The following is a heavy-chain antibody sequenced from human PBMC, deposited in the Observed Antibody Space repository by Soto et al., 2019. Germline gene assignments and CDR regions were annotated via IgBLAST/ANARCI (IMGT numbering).Heavy chain of an antibody. CDR1: GFSLSASGVG. CDR2: ISWNDDK. V-gene: IGHV2-5*01. Sequence: QITLKESGPTLVKPTQTLTLTCTFSGFSLSASGVGVAWIRQPPGKAMEWLALISWNDDKRYSPPLKSRLTITKDTSKNQVVLTITKLDPVDAATNSCAHSHISLFGILIPYFYYWGQGSLVAVYS. CDR3: AHSHISLFGILIPYFYY. D-gene: IGHD3-3*01. J-gene: IGHJ4*02.